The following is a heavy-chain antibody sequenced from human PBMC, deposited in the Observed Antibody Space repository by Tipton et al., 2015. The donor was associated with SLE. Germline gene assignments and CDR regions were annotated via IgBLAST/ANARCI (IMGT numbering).Heavy chain of an antibody. CDR1: GGSITIDY. CDR3: ARVIVGASRNWFDP. V-gene: IGHV4-59*01. J-gene: IGHJ5*02. Sequence: TLSLTRTVSGGSITIDYWSWIRQPPGKGLEWIGYIHYSGFTNYNPSLKSRVTISVDTSKNQFSLNLNSVTAADSAVYYCARVIVGASRNWFDPWGQGTLVTVSS. CDR2: IHYSGFT. D-gene: IGHD1-26*01.